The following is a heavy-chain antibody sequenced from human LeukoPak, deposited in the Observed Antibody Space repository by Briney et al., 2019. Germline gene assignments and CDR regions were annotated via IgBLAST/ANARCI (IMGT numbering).Heavy chain of an antibody. V-gene: IGHV4-31*03. CDR1: GGSISSGASD. CDR3: ARAARQGFTMIVVPFFYFDL. D-gene: IGHD3-22*01. Sequence: PSETLSLTCTVSGGSISSGASDWGWIRQHPKRGMEWVGYINHSGSTYYNPSLGSRVTMSVDTSKNQFSLKLSSVTAADSAVYYCARAARQGFTMIVVPFFYFDLWGRGTLVTVSS. CDR2: INHSGST. J-gene: IGHJ2*01.